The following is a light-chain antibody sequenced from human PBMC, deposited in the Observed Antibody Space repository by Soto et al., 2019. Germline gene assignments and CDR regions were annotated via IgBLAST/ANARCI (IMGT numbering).Light chain of an antibody. CDR3: VSYRPSVIYWV. V-gene: IGLV2-14*01. CDR1: SIDVGGYNY. CDR2: EVT. Sequence: QYALTQPASVSGSPGQSITISCTGTSIDVGGYNYVSGYQQHPGKAPKLMIYEVTNRPSGVSTRFSGSKSGNTASLTISGLQAEDEAVYYCVSYRPSVIYWVFGGGTKQTVL. J-gene: IGLJ3*02.